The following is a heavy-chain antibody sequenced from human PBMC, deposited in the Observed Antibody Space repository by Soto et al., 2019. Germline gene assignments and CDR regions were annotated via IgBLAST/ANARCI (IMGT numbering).Heavy chain of an antibody. J-gene: IGHJ4*02. D-gene: IGHD3-22*01. CDR2: IGAYNGNT. CDR3: ARVRYYYDSSGYYFDY. CDR1: GYTFTSYG. V-gene: IGHV1-18*04. Sequence: ASVKVSCKASGYTFTSYGISWVRQAPGQGLEWMGWIGAYNGNTNYAQKLQGRVTMTTDTSTSTAYMELRSLRSDDTAVYYRARVRYYYDSSGYYFDYWGQGTLVTVSS.